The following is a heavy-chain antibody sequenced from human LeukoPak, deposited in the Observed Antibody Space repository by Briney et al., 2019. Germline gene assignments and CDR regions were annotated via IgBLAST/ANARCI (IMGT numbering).Heavy chain of an antibody. V-gene: IGHV3-23*01. CDR1: GFTLSSYA. Sequence: GGSLRPSCAASGFTLSSYAMSWVRQAPGKGLEWVSAISGSGGSTYYADSVKGRFTISRDNSKNTLYLQMNSLRAEDTAVYYCATDFWSGSHYYMDVWGKGTTVTVSS. D-gene: IGHD3-3*01. CDR2: ISGSGGST. J-gene: IGHJ6*03. CDR3: ATDFWSGSHYYMDV.